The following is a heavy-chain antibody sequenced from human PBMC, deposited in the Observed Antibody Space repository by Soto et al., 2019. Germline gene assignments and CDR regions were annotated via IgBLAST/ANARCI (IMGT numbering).Heavy chain of an antibody. V-gene: IGHV1-69*13. CDR3: ARVVEQQLDYYYGMDV. Sequence: SVKVSCKASGGTFSSYAISWVRQAPGQGLEWMGGIIPIFGTANYAQKFQGRVTISADESTSTADMELSSLRSEDTAVYYCARVVEQQLDYYYGMDVWGQRXTVTASS. CDR1: GGTFSSYA. J-gene: IGHJ6*01. CDR2: IIPIFGTA. D-gene: IGHD6-13*01.